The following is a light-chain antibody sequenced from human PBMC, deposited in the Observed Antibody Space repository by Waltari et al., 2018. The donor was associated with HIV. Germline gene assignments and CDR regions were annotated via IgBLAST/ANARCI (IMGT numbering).Light chain of an antibody. Sequence: EIVLTQSPGTLSLSPGDRATLPCRASQSVNNNNLAWYQQKPGQAPWLLIYGASYRATGIPDRFTASGSGTDFTLTISRLEPEDSAVYYCQQYGDSPRTFGQGTKVEIK. CDR3: QQYGDSPRT. V-gene: IGKV3-20*01. CDR1: QSVNNNN. J-gene: IGKJ1*01. CDR2: GAS.